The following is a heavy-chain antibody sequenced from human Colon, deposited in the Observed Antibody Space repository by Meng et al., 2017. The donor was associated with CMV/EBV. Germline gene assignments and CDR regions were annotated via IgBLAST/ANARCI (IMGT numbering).Heavy chain of an antibody. CDR1: GFTFTNYA. V-gene: IGHV3-21*01. CDR2: ISSSSRDI. J-gene: IGHJ4*02. CDR3: ATTIVVLPAATTDY. Sequence: SLRLSCAASGFTFTNYAMNWVRQAPGKGLEWVSSISSSSRDINYADSVKGRFTISRDNAKNSLYLQMNSLRAEDSGVYYCATTIVVLPAATTDYWGQGTLVTVSS. D-gene: IGHD2-15*01.